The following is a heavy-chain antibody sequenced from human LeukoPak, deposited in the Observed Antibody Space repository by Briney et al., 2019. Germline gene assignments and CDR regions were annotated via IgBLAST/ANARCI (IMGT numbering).Heavy chain of an antibody. J-gene: IGHJ4*02. CDR1: GGSISSYY. CDR2: IYYSGST. V-gene: IGHV4-59*01. D-gene: IGHD5-12*01. CDR3: AREYSGYVTHWGYFDY. Sequence: SETLSLTCTVSGGSISSYYWSWIRQPPGKGLEWIGYIYYSGSTNYNPSLKSRVTISVDTSKNQFSLKLSSVTAAGTAVYYCAREYSGYVTHWGYFDYWGQGTLVTVSS.